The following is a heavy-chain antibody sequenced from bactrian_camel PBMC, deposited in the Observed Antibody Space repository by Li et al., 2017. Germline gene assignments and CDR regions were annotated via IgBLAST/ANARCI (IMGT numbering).Heavy chain of an antibody. J-gene: IGHJ4*01. V-gene: IGHV3S1*01. CDR2: IGAAGYGP. Sequence: HVQLVESGGGLVQPGGSLRLSCAASGFTFSSYWMYWVRQAPGKGLEWVSTIGAAGYGPRYAESVKGRFTIIKDNSKATVYLLLNNLKPDDTAMYFCTKPHSYHTDEPGAERGQGTQVTVS. CDR3: TKPHSYHTDEPGAE. D-gene: IGHD2*01. CDR1: GFTFSSYW.